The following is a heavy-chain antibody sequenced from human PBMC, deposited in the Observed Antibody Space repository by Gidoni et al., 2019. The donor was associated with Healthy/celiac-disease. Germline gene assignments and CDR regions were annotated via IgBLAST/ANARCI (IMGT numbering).Heavy chain of an antibody. Sequence: EVQLLESGGGLVQPGGSVRLSCAASGFTFSSYAMSWVRQAPGQGLEWGSAISGSGGSTYYADSVKGRFTISRDNSKNTLYLQMNSLRAEDTAVYYCAKGVLYYYGSGSHFDYWGQGTLVTVSS. CDR2: ISGSGGST. D-gene: IGHD3-10*01. J-gene: IGHJ4*02. V-gene: IGHV3-23*01. CDR1: GFTFSSYA. CDR3: AKGVLYYYGSGSHFDY.